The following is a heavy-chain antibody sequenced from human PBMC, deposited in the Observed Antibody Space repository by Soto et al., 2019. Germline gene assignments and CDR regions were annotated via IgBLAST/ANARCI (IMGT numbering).Heavy chain of an antibody. Sequence: PGESLKISCKGPGYSFTSYWISGVRQMPGKGLEWMGRIDPSDSYTNYSPSFQGHVTISADKSISTAYLQWSSLKASDTAMYYCARHATHYYDSSGYYGRSAFDIWGQGTMVTVSS. CDR1: GYSFTSYW. V-gene: IGHV5-10-1*01. D-gene: IGHD3-22*01. CDR3: ARHATHYYDSSGYYGRSAFDI. CDR2: IDPSDSYT. J-gene: IGHJ3*02.